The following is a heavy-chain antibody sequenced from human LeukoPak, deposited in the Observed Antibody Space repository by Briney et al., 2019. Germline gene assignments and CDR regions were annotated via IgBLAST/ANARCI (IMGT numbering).Heavy chain of an antibody. J-gene: IGHJ6*03. V-gene: IGHV4-61*02. CDR3: AGRGYSGYDPGGYYYYYYMDV. Sequence: SQTLSLTCTVSGGSISSGSYYWSWIRQPAGKGLEWIGRIYTSGSTNYNPSLKSRVTISVDTSKNQFSLKLSSVTAADTAVYYCAGRGYSGYDPGGYYYYYYMDVWGKGTTVTVSS. CDR1: GGSISSGSYY. CDR2: IYTSGST. D-gene: IGHD5-12*01.